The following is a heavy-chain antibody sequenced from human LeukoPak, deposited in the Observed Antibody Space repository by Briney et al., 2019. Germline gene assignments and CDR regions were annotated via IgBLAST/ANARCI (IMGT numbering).Heavy chain of an antibody. CDR2: ISSVSSSI. CDR1: GFPFSGNS. V-gene: IGHV3-48*04. D-gene: IGHD6-19*01. J-gene: IGHJ3*02. CDR3: AREGSYSSGWYYAFDI. Sequence: PGGSLRLSCAASGFPFSGNSMNWVRQAPGKGLEWLSYISSVSSSIYYADSVKGRFTISRDNAKNSLYLQMNSLRAEDTAVYYCAREGSYSSGWYYAFDIWGQGTMVTVSS.